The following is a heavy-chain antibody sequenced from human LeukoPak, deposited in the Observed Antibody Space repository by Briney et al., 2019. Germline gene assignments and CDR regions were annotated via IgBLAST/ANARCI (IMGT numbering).Heavy chain of an antibody. V-gene: IGHV3-48*02. D-gene: IGHD7-27*01. J-gene: IGHJ4*02. CDR2: ISSSTSRI. CDR3: ARDIHWAFDY. Sequence: GSLRLSCGASGFTFNSYSMNWVRQAPGKGLEWVSYISSSTSRIYYADSVKGRFTISRDSARRSLFLQMNSLRDEDTAVYYCARDIHWAFDYWGQGTLVTVSS. CDR1: GFTFNSYS.